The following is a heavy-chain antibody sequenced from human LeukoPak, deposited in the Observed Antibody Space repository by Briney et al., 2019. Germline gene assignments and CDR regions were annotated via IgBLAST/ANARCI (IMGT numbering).Heavy chain of an antibody. CDR2: ISSSSSTI. D-gene: IGHD6-19*01. CDR3: ARRIAVAGNDY. CDR1: GFTFSSYS. Sequence: GGSLRLSCAASGFTFSSYSMNWVRQAPGKGLEWVSYISSSSSTIYYADSVKGRFTISRDNAKNSLYLQMNGLRDEDTAVYYCARRIAVAGNDYWGQGTLVTVSS. J-gene: IGHJ4*02. V-gene: IGHV3-48*02.